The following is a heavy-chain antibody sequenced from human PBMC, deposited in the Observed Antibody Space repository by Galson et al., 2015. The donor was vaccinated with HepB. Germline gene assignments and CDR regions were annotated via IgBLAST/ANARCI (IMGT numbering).Heavy chain of an antibody. V-gene: IGHV3-30*18. Sequence: SLRLSCAASGFTFSSYGMHWVRQAPGKGLEWVAVISYDGSNKYYADSVKGRFTISRDNSKNTLYLQMNSLRAEDTAVYYCAKDGSTGYYGMDVWGQGTTVTVSS. D-gene: IGHD2-2*01. J-gene: IGHJ6*02. CDR3: AKDGSTGYYGMDV. CDR1: GFTFSSYG. CDR2: ISYDGSNK.